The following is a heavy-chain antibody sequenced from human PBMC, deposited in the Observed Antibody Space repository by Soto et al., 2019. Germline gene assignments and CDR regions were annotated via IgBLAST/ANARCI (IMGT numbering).Heavy chain of an antibody. CDR2: IYYSGST. CDR1: GGSISRGDYY. D-gene: IGHD3-3*01. Sequence: QVQLQESGPGLVKPSQTLSLTCTVSGGSISRGDYYWSWIRQPPGKGLEWIGYIYYSGSTYYNLSRKSRVTISVDTSKTQFSLKLRSVTAADTAVYYCARDRRLLEWLSPRDYYYGMDVWGQGTTVTVSS. CDR3: ARDRRLLEWLSPRDYYYGMDV. J-gene: IGHJ6*02. V-gene: IGHV4-30-4*01.